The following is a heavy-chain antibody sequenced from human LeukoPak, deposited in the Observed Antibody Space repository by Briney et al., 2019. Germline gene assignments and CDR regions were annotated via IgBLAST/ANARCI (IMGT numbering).Heavy chain of an antibody. CDR1: GFTLRSSN. V-gene: IGHV3-23*01. CDR2: ISGSVGGTT. J-gene: IGHJ4*02. D-gene: IGHD4-17*01. CDR3: AKPYGDYGYYFDY. Sequence: GGTLRLSCAASGFTLRSSNMNWIRQAPGKGLEWVSAISGSVGGTTYYADSVKGRFTISRDNSKNTLYLQMNSLRAEDTAIYYCAKPYGDYGYYFDYWGQGTLVTVSS.